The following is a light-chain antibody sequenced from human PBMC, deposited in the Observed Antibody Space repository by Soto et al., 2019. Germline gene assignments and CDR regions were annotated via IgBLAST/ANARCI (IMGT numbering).Light chain of an antibody. Sequence: EIVMTQSPATLSVSPGERATLSCRASQSVRSNLAWYQQKPGQAPRLLIYGASTRATGIPARFSGSGSGTEFTLTISTMQSEDFAVYYCQQYNTWHTLGPGTKVDIK. V-gene: IGKV3-15*01. CDR1: QSVRSN. CDR2: GAS. CDR3: QQYNTWHT. J-gene: IGKJ3*01.